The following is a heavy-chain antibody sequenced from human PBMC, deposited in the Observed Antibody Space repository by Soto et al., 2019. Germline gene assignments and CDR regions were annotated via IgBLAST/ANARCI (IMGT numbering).Heavy chain of an antibody. V-gene: IGHV1-69*13. CDR1: GGTFSSYA. Sequence: ASVKVSCKASGGTFSSYAISWVRQAPGQGLEWMGGIIPIFGTANYAQKFQGRVTITADESTSTAYMELSSLRSEDTAVYYCALGARDSSGYPNWGQGTLVTVSS. CDR2: IIPIFGTA. D-gene: IGHD3-22*01. J-gene: IGHJ4*02. CDR3: ALGARDSSGYPN.